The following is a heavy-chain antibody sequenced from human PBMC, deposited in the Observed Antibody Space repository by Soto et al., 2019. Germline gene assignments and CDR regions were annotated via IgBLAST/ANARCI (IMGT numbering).Heavy chain of an antibody. CDR3: AKGHRTGWYYFDN. D-gene: IGHD6-19*01. Sequence: GGSLRLSCAASGFTFSSFAMTWVRQAPGKGLEWVSVISTNGGSTSYADSVKGRFTISRDNSKNTLSLQMNSLRGDDTAVYYCAKGHRTGWYYFDNWGQGTLVTVSS. CDR2: ISTNGGST. J-gene: IGHJ4*02. V-gene: IGHV3-23*01. CDR1: GFTFSSFA.